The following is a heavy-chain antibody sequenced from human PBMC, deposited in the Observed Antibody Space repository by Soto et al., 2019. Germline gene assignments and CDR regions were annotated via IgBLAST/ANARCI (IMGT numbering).Heavy chain of an antibody. Sequence: EVQLVESGGGLVQPGRSLRLSCAASGFTFDDYAMHWVRQAPGKGLEWVSGISWNSGSIGYADSVKGRFTISRDNAKNSLYLQMNSLRAEDTALYYCAKTRADDYIYYNLDVWGKGTTVTVS. CDR1: GFTFDDYA. D-gene: IGHD6-13*01. CDR2: ISWNSGSI. J-gene: IGHJ6*03. V-gene: IGHV3-9*01. CDR3: AKTRADDYIYYNLDV.